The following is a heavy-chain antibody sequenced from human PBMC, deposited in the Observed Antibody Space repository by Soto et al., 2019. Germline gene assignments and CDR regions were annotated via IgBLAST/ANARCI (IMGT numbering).Heavy chain of an antibody. CDR3: AKGQYYYDSSGYHNYYYYYGMDV. D-gene: IGHD3-22*01. J-gene: IGHJ6*02. Sequence: PGGSLRLSCAASGFTFSSYAMSWVRQAPGKGLEWVSAISGSGGSTYYADSVKGRFTISRDNSKNTLYLQMNSLRAEDTAVYYCAKGQYYYDSSGYHNYYYYYGMDVWGQGTTVTVSS. CDR1: GFTFSSYA. V-gene: IGHV3-23*01. CDR2: ISGSGGST.